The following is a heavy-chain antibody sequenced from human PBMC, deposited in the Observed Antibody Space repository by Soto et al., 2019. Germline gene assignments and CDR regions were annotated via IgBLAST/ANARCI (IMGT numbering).Heavy chain of an antibody. CDR2: ISGQIAKT. Sequence: QVQLVQSGPEVKKPGASVKVSCKASGYSFHNFGIIWVRQALGQGLEWMGWISGQIAKTNYAQNLQDKVTKTTHTTTNTAYMELNTLTSDDTAMYYCARGPPSGSFSLTPRYWGQGTLVTVSS. D-gene: IGHD1-26*01. CDR1: GYSFHNFG. V-gene: IGHV1-18*04. J-gene: IGHJ4*02. CDR3: ARGPPSGSFSLTPRY.